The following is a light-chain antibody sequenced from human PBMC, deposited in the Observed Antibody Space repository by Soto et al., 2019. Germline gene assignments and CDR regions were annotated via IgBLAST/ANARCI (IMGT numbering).Light chain of an antibody. Sequence: DIVVTQFPESLTVSPGERATIYCRSSQSLLYSSNNQHYLSWYQLKPGQPPKLPITWATARERGVPERFRGSGSGADFTLNTDNLQAEDVATYIGHQYYGIPWTFGQGTKV. J-gene: IGKJ1*01. CDR3: HQYYGIPWT. V-gene: IGKV4-1*01. CDR2: WAT. CDR1: QSLLYSSNNQHY.